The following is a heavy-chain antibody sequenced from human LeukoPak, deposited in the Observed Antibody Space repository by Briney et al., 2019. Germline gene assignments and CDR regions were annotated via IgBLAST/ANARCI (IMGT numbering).Heavy chain of an antibody. D-gene: IGHD3-3*01. CDR1: GYTFTSYG. Sequence: ASVKVSCKASGYTFTSYGISWVRQAPGQGLEWMGWVSAYNGNTNYAQKLQGRVTMTTDTSTSTAYMELRSLRSDDTAVYYCARERRITIFGVVRDAFDIWGQGTMVTVSS. CDR3: ARERRITIFGVVRDAFDI. J-gene: IGHJ3*02. CDR2: VSAYNGNT. V-gene: IGHV1-18*01.